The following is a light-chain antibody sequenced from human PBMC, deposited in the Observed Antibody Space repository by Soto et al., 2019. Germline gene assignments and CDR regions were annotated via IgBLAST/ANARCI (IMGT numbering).Light chain of an antibody. CDR2: KAS. V-gene: IGKV1-5*03. J-gene: IGKJ1*01. CDR1: QSIGIW. CDR3: QQYNDYSWT. Sequence: IQMTQSPSTLSASVGDRVAITCRASQSIGIWLAWYQKKPGKAPRFLIYKASTLQTGVPSRFSGSGSGTEFTLTISSLQPDDFATYYCQQYNDYSWTFGLGTKVEIK.